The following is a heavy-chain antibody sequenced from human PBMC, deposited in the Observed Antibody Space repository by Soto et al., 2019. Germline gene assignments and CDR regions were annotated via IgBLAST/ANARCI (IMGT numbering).Heavy chain of an antibody. CDR2: ISSSSSYI. V-gene: IGHV3-21*01. CDR3: ARVRTGILTPDY. J-gene: IGHJ4*02. Sequence: PVGSLRLSCAASGFTFSSYSMNWVRQAPGKGLEWVSSISSSSSYIYYADSVKGRFTISRDNAKNSLYLQMNSLRAEDTAVYYCARVRTGILTPDYWRQGTLVTVSS. CDR1: GFTFSSYS. D-gene: IGHD3-9*01.